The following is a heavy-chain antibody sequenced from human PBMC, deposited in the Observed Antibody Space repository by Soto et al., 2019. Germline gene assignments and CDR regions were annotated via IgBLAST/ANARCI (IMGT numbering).Heavy chain of an antibody. D-gene: IGHD3-10*01. CDR3: AREAAYYYGSGRHYYYYGMDV. J-gene: IGHJ6*02. CDR1: GFTFSSYS. CDR2: ISSSSSCI. V-gene: IGHV3-21*01. Sequence: EVQLVESGGGLVKPGGSLRLSCAASGFTFSSYSMNWVRQAPGKGLEWVSSISSSSSCIYYADSVKGRFTISRDNAKNSLYLQRNSLRAEDTAVYHCAREAAYYYGSGRHYYYYGMDVWGQGTTVTVSS.